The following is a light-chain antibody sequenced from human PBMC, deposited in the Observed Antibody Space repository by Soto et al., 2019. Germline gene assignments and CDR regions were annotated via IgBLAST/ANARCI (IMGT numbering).Light chain of an antibody. CDR2: GAS. Sequence: EVVLTQSPGTLSLSPGERATLSCRASQAVSSILLAWYQQKPDQAPRLLIYGASSRATGIPDRFSGSGSGTDFTLTVSRLEPDDFAVYYCQQHGSSPIFGGGTKVEIK. J-gene: IGKJ4*01. CDR3: QQHGSSPI. V-gene: IGKV3-20*01. CDR1: QAVSSIL.